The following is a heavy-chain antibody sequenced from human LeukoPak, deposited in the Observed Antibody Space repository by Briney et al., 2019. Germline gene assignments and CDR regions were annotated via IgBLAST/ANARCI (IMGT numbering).Heavy chain of an antibody. CDR2: ISYSGT. V-gene: IGHV4-39*01. Sequence: SATLSPPYIVSGGSISISDYYWGWIRAPRGKGLEWIGIISYSGTYYNPSLKSRITISVDPPKHQFSLTLTSVAAADTAVYYCARRTSSPVGAIYYWGQGTLVTVSS. CDR1: GGSISISDYY. D-gene: IGHD1-26*01. J-gene: IGHJ4*02. CDR3: ARRTSSPVGAIYY.